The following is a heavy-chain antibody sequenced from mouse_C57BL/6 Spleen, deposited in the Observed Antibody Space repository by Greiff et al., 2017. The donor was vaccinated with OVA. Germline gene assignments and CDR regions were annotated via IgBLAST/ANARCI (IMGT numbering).Heavy chain of an antibody. V-gene: IGHV3-6*01. CDR2: ISYDGSN. Sequence: EVQLVESGPGLVKPSQSLSLTCSVSGYFITSCYYWNWIRQFPGNKLEWMGYISYDGSNNYNPSLKNRISITRDTSKNQFFLKLNSVTTEDTATYFCARGEGYALWGQGTSVTVSS. D-gene: IGHD2-2*01. J-gene: IGHJ4*01. CDR3: ARGEGYAL. CDR1: GYFITSCYY.